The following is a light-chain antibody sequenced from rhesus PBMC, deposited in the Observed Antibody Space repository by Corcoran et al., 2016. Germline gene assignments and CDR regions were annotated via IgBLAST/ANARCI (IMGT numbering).Light chain of an antibody. CDR3: QQYNSRPFT. Sequence: DIQMTQSPSSLSASVGDTVTITCRASQGISSWLAWYQQKPGKAPKLLIYKASSLQSGDPSRFSGRGSGTDCTLTIRSLQYEDFATYYCQQYNSRPFTFGPGTKLDI. V-gene: IGKV1-22*01. CDR2: KAS. CDR1: QGISSW. J-gene: IGKJ3*01.